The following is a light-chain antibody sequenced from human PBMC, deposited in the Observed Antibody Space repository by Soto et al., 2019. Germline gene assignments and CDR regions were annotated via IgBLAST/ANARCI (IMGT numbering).Light chain of an antibody. Sequence: DIQMTQSPSSLSASVGDRVTITCRASQSISSYLNWYQQKPGKAPKLLIYAASSLQSGVLSRFSGRGSETDFTLTISSLQPEDFATYYCQQSYSTPRTFGQGTKVDIK. CDR1: QSISSY. CDR3: QQSYSTPRT. J-gene: IGKJ1*01. CDR2: AAS. V-gene: IGKV1-39*01.